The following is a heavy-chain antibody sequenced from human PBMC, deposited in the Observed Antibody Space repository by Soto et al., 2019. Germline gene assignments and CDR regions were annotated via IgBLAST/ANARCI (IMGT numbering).Heavy chain of an antibody. V-gene: IGHV3-48*02. CDR3: ACRYYYDSSGYYYPYYY. CDR1: GFTFSNHN. D-gene: IGHD3-22*01. CDR2: ISSSSSTI. Sequence: LRLSCAASGFTFSNHNMNWVRQAPGKGLEWVSSISSSSSTIYYADSVKGRFTISRDNAKNSLYLQMNSLRDEDTAVYYCACRYYYDSSGYYYPYYYWGRGTLVTVSS. J-gene: IGHJ4*02.